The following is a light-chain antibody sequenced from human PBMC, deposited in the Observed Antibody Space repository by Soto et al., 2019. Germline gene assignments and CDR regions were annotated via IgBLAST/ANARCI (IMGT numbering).Light chain of an antibody. V-gene: IGKV3-20*01. CDR2: GAS. Sequence: EIVLTQSPGTLSLSPGERATLSCRASQSVSSSYLAWYQQKPGQAPRLLIYGASSRATGIPDRFSGSGSGTDFTLTISRLEPEDFAVYYCQQYGSSPEFGQGTKVHIK. J-gene: IGKJ1*01. CDR1: QSVSSSY. CDR3: QQYGSSPE.